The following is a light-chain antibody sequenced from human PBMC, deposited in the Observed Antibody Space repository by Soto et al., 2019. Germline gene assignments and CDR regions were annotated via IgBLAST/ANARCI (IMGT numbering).Light chain of an antibody. CDR3: QQYQSYWT. CDR2: DAS. CDR1: QSISNW. Sequence: DIQMTQSPYPLSASVGDRVIITCRASQSISNWLAWYQQKPGKVPNLLIYDASNLESGVPSRFSGSGSGTEFTLTISSLQPDDFATYYCQQYQSYWTFGQGTKVDIK. V-gene: IGKV1-5*01. J-gene: IGKJ1*01.